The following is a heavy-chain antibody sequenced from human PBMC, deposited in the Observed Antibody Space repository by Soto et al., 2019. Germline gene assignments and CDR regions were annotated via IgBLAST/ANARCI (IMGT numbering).Heavy chain of an antibody. D-gene: IGHD5-18*01. V-gene: IGHV3-11*01. J-gene: IGHJ4*02. Sequence: GGSLRLSFAASGFTFSDYYMSWIRQAPGKGLEWVSYISSSGSTIYYADSVKGRFTISRDNAKNSLYLQMNSLRAEDTAVYYCARDLRLYYFDYWGQGTLVTVSS. CDR2: ISSSGSTI. CDR1: GFTFSDYY. CDR3: ARDLRLYYFDY.